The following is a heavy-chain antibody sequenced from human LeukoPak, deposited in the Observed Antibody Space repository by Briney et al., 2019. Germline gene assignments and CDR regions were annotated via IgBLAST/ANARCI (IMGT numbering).Heavy chain of an antibody. CDR1: GYTFTGYY. V-gene: IGHV1-69*13. CDR2: IIPIFGTA. Sequence: SVKVSCKASGYTFTGYYMHWVRQAPGQGLEWMGWIIPIFGTANYAQKFQGRVTITADESTSTAYMELSSLRSEDTAVYYCARAGYMGYYYGMDVWGQGTTVTVSS. D-gene: IGHD5-12*01. CDR3: ARAGYMGYYYGMDV. J-gene: IGHJ6*02.